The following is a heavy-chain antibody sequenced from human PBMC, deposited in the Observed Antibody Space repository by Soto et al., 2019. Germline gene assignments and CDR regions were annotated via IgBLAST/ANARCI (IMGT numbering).Heavy chain of an antibody. V-gene: IGHV4-4*07. CDR1: GDSITSDY. CDR2: IYFSGSF. Sequence: SETLSLTCTVSGDSITSDYWSWIRQPAGKGLEWLGRIYFSGSFNYNPSLKGRVTMSIDRSKNQVSLNLRSVTAADTAVYYCASGHSSGWPTSWFDPWGQGTLVTVSS. J-gene: IGHJ5*02. D-gene: IGHD6-19*01. CDR3: ASGHSSGWPTSWFDP.